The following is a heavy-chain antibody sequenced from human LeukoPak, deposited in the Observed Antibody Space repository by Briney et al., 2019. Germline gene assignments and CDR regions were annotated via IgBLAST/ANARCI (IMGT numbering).Heavy chain of an antibody. CDR1: GYDFNRFA. CDR3: ARCSAATCFPLDFDF. Sequence: ASVKVSCKASGYDFNRFAINWVRQAPGQGPEWMGWISGFNDNTAYAQKLQDRVTMTTDKSTSTAYIELRNLRSDDTAMYYCARCSAATCFPLDFDFWGQGTLVTVSS. J-gene: IGHJ4*02. V-gene: IGHV1-18*01. D-gene: IGHD2-15*01. CDR2: ISGFNDNT.